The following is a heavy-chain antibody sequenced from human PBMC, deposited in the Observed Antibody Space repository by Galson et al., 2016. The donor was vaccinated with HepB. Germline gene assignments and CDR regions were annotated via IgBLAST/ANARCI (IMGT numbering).Heavy chain of an antibody. CDR2: VFHNGST. J-gene: IGHJ4*02. Sequence: SETLSLTCTVSGGSISSSNWWSWVRQPPGKGLEWIGDVFHNGSTNYKSSLKSRVTISVDKSKNQFSLNLTSVTAADTAVYYCARRLYCSGGSCYIFDSWGQGTLVTVSS. CDR1: GGSISSSNW. CDR3: ARRLYCSGGSCYIFDS. V-gene: IGHV4-4*02. D-gene: IGHD2-15*01.